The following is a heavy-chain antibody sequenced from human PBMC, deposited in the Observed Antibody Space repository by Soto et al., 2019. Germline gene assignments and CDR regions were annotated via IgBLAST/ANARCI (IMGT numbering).Heavy chain of an antibody. D-gene: IGHD3-22*01. Sequence: QVQLQQWGAGLLKPSETLSLTCGVYGGSFSGFHWSWIRQPPGKGLEWIGEINHSGSTHYNPSLKSRVTISVDPSKNQFSRRLSSVTAADTAVYYCARGLVYDSSGYHLDYWGQGTLVTVSS. CDR2: INHSGST. V-gene: IGHV4-34*01. J-gene: IGHJ4*02. CDR1: GGSFSGFH. CDR3: ARGLVYDSSGYHLDY.